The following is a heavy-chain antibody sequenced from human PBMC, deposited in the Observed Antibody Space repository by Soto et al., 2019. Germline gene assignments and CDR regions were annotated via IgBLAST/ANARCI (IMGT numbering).Heavy chain of an antibody. CDR2: INPSTGTT. CDR1: GYTFTNDY. J-gene: IGHJ4*02. CDR3: ARASWDRVRGVKEFDY. Sequence: QVQLVQSGAEVKKPGASVKVSCKASGYTFTNDYMHWVRQAPGQGLEWMGIINPSTGTTSYAQKFQGRVTMTRDTSTSTVHIELSSLRSDDTAVYYCARASWDRVRGVKEFDYRGQGTLVTVSS. V-gene: IGHV1-46*01. D-gene: IGHD3-10*01.